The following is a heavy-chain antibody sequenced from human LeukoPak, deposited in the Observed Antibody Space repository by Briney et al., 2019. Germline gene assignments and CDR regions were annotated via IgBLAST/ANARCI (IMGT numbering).Heavy chain of an antibody. CDR1: GGSFSGYY. CDR2: INHSEST. J-gene: IGHJ4*02. CDR3: ARGPYAYCGGDCYPDY. Sequence: SETLSLTCAVYGGSFSGYYWSWIRQPPGKGLEWIGEINHSESTNYNPSLKSRVTISVDTSKNQFSLKLSSVTAADTAVYYCARGPYAYCGGDCYPDYWGQGTLVTVSS. D-gene: IGHD2-21*02. V-gene: IGHV4-34*01.